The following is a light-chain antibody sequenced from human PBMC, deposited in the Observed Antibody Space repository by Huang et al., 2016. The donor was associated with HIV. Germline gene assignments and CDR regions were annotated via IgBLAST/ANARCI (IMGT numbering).Light chain of an antibody. CDR3: QQYGNFPPLT. V-gene: IGKV1-33*01. Sequence: DIQMTQSPSSLSASVGDRVTITCQASQDIGKHLNWYQQKPGKAPKVLIYDAFNLERGVPSGFRGSGSGTDFTLIITSLQPEDVATYYCQQYGNFPPLTFGGGTKVEIK. CDR1: QDIGKH. J-gene: IGKJ4*01. CDR2: DAF.